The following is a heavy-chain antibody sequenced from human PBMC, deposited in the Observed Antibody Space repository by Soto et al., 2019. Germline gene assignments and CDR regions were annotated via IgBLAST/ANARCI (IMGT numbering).Heavy chain of an antibody. CDR1: GGSISSGGYY. V-gene: IGHV4-31*03. J-gene: IGHJ4*02. CDR2: IYYSGST. Sequence: SETLSLTCTVSGGSISSGGYYWSWIRQHPGKGLEWIGYIYYSGSTYYNPSLKSRVTISVDTSKNQFSLKLSSVTAADTAVYYCARRGASSGYYFVFDYWGQGTLVTVSS. D-gene: IGHD3-22*01. CDR3: ARRGASSGYYFVFDY.